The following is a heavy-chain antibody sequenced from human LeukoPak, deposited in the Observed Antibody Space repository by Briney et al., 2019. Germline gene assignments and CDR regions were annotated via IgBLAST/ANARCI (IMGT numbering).Heavy chain of an antibody. D-gene: IGHD2-8*01. CDR2: IKQDGSEK. Sequence: QAGGSLRLSCAASGFTFSSYWMSWVRQAPGKGLEWVANIKQDGSEKYYVGSVKGRFTISRDNAKNSLYLQMNSLRAEDTAVYYCARESPDIVLMVYALYYFDYWGQGTLVTVSS. CDR1: GFTFSSYW. J-gene: IGHJ4*02. V-gene: IGHV3-7*01. CDR3: ARESPDIVLMVYALYYFDY.